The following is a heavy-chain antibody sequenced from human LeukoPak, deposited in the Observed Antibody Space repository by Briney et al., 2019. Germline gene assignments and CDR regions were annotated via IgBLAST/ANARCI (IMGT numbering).Heavy chain of an antibody. J-gene: IGHJ4*02. CDR1: GFTLSSYG. V-gene: IGHV3-23*01. Sequence: GGSLRLSCAASGFTLSSYGMSWVRQAPGKGLEWVSAISGSGGSTYYADSVKGRFTISRDNSKNTLYLQMNSLRAEDTAVYYCAKYGGICSSTRCYEKFDYWGQGTLVTVSS. D-gene: IGHD2-2*01. CDR3: AKYGGICSSTRCYEKFDY. CDR2: ISGSGGST.